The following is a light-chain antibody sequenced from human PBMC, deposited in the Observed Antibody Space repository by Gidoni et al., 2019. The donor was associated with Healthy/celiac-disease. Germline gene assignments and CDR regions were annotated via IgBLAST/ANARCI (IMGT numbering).Light chain of an antibody. CDR1: QSVLYSSNNKNY. CDR2: WAS. V-gene: IGKV4-1*01. Sequence: DIVMTQSPDSLAVSLGERATINCKSSQSVLYSSNNKNYLAWYQQKPGQPPKRLIYWASTRESGVPDRFSGSWSGTDFTLTISSLQAEEVAVYYCQQYYSTPWTFGQETKVEIK. J-gene: IGKJ1*01. CDR3: QQYYSTPWT.